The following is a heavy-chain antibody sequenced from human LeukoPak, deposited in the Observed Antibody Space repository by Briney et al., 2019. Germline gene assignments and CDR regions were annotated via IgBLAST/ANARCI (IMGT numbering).Heavy chain of an antibody. CDR2: TKEDGTEK. CDR1: GFTFSDFW. D-gene: IGHD3-22*01. J-gene: IGHJ4*02. CDR3: ARMILGDSSGTKLDY. V-gene: IGHV3-7*01. Sequence: GSLRLSCAGSGFTFSDFWMTWVRQTPGKGLEWVANTKEDGTEKNLVDSVKGRFTISRDNTKNLLFLEMNSLRAEDTAVYYCARMILGDSSGTKLDYWGQETLVTVSS.